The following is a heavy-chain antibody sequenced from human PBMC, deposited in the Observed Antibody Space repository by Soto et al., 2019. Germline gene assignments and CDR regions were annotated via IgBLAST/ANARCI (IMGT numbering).Heavy chain of an antibody. CDR3: ARDGLYGDYSRTYYYYGMDV. D-gene: IGHD4-17*01. CDR1: GYTFTSYG. J-gene: IGHJ6*02. CDR2: ISAYNGNT. V-gene: IGHV1-18*01. Sequence: GASVKVSCKASGYTFTSYGISWVRQAPGQGLEWMGWISAYNGNTNYAQKLQGRVTMTTDTSTSTAYMELRSLRSDDTAVYYCARDGLYGDYSRTYYYYGMDVWGQGTTVTVSS.